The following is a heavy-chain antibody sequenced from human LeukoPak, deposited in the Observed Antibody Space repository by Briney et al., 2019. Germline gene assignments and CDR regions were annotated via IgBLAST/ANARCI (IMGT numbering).Heavy chain of an antibody. CDR2: INWNGGSK. CDR3: ARVSYGSGSYYNGQIDY. D-gene: IGHD3-10*01. J-gene: IGHJ4*02. CDR1: GFTFSSYW. Sequence: GGSLRLSCAASGFTFSSYWMSWVRQAPGKGLEWVSGINWNGGSKGYADSVKGRFTISRDNAKNSLYLQMNSLRAEDTALYYCARVSYGSGSYYNGQIDYWGQGTLATVSS. V-gene: IGHV3-20*04.